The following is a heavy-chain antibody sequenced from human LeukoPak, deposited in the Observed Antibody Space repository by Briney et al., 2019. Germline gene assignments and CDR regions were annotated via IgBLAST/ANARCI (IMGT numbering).Heavy chain of an antibody. CDR3: ARNNGWLQFGGLFDY. Sequence: SGGSLRLSCAASGFTFSDHYMDWVRQAPGKGLEWVGRIRNKANSYTTEYAASVKGRFTISRDDSKNSLYLQMNSLKTEDTAVYYCARNNGWLQFGGLFDYWGQGTLVTVSS. V-gene: IGHV3-72*01. D-gene: IGHD5-24*01. CDR2: IRNKANSYTT. CDR1: GFTFSDHY. J-gene: IGHJ4*02.